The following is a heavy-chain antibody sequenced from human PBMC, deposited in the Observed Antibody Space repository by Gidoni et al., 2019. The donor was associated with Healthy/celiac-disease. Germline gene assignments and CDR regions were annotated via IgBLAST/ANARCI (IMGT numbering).Heavy chain of an antibody. CDR3: TRSRYCDSCNDY. CDR1: GFTFSGSA. D-gene: IGHD3-9*01. CDR2: IRSKANRYAT. V-gene: IGHV3-73*01. J-gene: IGHJ4*02. Sequence: EVQLVESGGGLVQPGGSLKLSCAASGFTFSGSAMPWVRQASGKGLECVGRIRSKANRYATAYAASVKGRFTSSRDESKNTAYLQMNSLKTEDTAVYYCTRSRYCDSCNDYWGQGTLVTVSS.